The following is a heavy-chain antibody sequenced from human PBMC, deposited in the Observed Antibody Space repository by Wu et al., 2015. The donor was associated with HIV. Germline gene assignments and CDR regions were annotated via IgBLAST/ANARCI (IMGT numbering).Heavy chain of an antibody. CDR3: ARARFAIAAAHEYFQH. CDR2: INPNSGGT. V-gene: IGHV1-2*02. D-gene: IGHD6-13*01. CDR1: IHLHRLL. Sequence: LVQSGREVKKPGAVSEGLLQGFWIHLHRLLYALGATGPGQGLEWMGWINPNSGGTNYAQKFQGRVTMTRDTSISTAYMELSRLRSDDTAVYYCARARFAIAAAHEYFQHWGQGTLVTVSS. J-gene: IGHJ1*01.